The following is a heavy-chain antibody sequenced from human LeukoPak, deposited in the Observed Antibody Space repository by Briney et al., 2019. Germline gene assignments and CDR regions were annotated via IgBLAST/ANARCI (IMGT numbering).Heavy chain of an antibody. Sequence: SETLSLTYTVSGGSISSYYWSWIRQPAGKGLEWIGRIYTSGSTNYNPSLKSRVTMSVDTSKNQFSLKLSSVTAADTAVYYCARAIVVVPVYYYMDVWGKGTTVTVSS. D-gene: IGHD3-22*01. CDR3: ARAIVVVPVYYYMDV. V-gene: IGHV4-4*07. CDR2: IYTSGST. CDR1: GGSISSYY. J-gene: IGHJ6*03.